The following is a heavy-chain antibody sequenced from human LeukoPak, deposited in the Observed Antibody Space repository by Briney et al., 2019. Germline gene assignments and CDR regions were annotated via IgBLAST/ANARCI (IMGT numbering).Heavy chain of an antibody. Sequence: GGSLRLSCAASGFTFRSYWMSWVRQAPGRGLDWVATVKQDGNEKHYVDSVKGRFTISRDNAENSLYLQMNSLRAEDTAVYYCARVQHYDSSGYYYAYYYYYYMDVWGKGTTVTVSS. CDR2: VKQDGNEK. CDR3: ARVQHYDSSGYYYAYYYYYYMDV. D-gene: IGHD3-22*01. CDR1: GFTFRSYW. V-gene: IGHV3-7*01. J-gene: IGHJ6*03.